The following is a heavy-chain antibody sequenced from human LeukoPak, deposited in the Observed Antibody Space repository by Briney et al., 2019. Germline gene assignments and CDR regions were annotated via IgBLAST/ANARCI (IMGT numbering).Heavy chain of an antibody. Sequence: SETLSLTCTVSGGSISSYYWSWIRQPPGKGLEWIGYIYYSGSTNYNPSLKSRVTISVDTPKNQFSLKLSSVTAADTAVYYCARHSGSYVGDAFDIWGQGTMVTVSS. CDR1: GGSISSYY. CDR2: IYYSGST. D-gene: IGHD1-26*01. V-gene: IGHV4-59*01. CDR3: ARHSGSYVGDAFDI. J-gene: IGHJ3*02.